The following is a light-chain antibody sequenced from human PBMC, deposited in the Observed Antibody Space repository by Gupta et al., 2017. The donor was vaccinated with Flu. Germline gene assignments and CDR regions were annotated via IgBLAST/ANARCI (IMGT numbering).Light chain of an antibody. CDR2: DDS. CDR3: QVWDSISGHSYV. J-gene: IGLJ1*01. Sequence: SYVLTQPPSVSVAPGQPARITCGETNIGSKSVHWYRQQPGQAPVLVVYDDSDRPSGIPERFSGSNSGNTDTLTISRVEAGDEADYYCQVWDSISGHSYVFGTGTKVTVL. CDR1: NIGSKS. V-gene: IGLV3-21*02.